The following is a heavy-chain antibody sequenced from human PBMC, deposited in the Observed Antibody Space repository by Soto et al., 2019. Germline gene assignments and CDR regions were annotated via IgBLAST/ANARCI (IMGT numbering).Heavy chain of an antibody. CDR2: INHSGST. V-gene: IGHV4-34*01. CDR3: ARVRYFDWLLYRKRGAYDI. D-gene: IGHD3-9*01. J-gene: IGHJ3*02. CDR1: GGSFSGYY. Sequence: SETLSLTCAVYGGSFSGYYWSWIRQPPGKGLEWIGEINHSGSTNYNPSLKSRVTISVDTSKNQFSLTLSSVTAADTAVYYCARVRYFDWLLYRKRGAYDIWGQGTMVTVSS.